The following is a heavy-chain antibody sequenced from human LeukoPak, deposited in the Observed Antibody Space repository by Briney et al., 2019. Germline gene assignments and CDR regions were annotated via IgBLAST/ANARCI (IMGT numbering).Heavy chain of an antibody. D-gene: IGHD2-2*01. CDR1: GGSISSYY. J-gene: IGHJ4*02. V-gene: IGHV4-34*01. CDR2: INHSGST. Sequence: SETLSLACTVSGGSISSYYWSWIRQPPGKGLEWIGEINHSGSTNYNPSLKSRVTISVDTSKNQFSLKLSSVTAADTAVYYCARDSGIVVVPAASLGTYFDYWGQGTLVTVSS. CDR3: ARDSGIVVVPAASLGTYFDY.